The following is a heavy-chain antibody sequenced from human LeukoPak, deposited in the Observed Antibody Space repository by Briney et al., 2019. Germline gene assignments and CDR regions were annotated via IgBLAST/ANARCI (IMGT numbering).Heavy chain of an antibody. V-gene: IGHV3-33*01. J-gene: IGHJ5*02. D-gene: IGHD6-13*01. Sequence: PGGTLRLSCATSRFTLSRYAIHWVRQAPGKGLEWVAVIWSGGSNKYYVDSVRGRFTVSRDNSKKTVNLQMNSLRGDDTSVYYCARVQMVGAGTDWFGPWGQGTLVTVSS. CDR1: RFTLSRYA. CDR2: IWSGGSNK. CDR3: ARVQMVGAGTDWFGP.